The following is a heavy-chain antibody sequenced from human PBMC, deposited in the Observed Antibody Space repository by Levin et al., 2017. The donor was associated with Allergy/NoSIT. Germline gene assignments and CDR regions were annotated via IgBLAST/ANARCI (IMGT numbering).Heavy chain of an antibody. Sequence: ETLSLTCAASGFTVSSNYMSWVRQAPGKGLEWVSVIYSGGSTYYADSVKGRFTISRDNSKNTLYLQMNSLRAEDTAVYYCARAQYNWNDVGAFDIWGQGTMVTVSS. CDR3: ARAQYNWNDVGAFDI. J-gene: IGHJ3*02. D-gene: IGHD1-1*01. CDR2: IYSGGST. V-gene: IGHV3-66*02. CDR1: GFTVSSNY.